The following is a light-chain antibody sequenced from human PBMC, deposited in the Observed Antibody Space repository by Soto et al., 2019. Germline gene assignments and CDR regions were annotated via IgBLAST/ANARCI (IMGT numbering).Light chain of an antibody. J-gene: IGKJ5*01. Sequence: DIQMTQSPSTLSASVGDRVTITCRASQSIRSWLAWYQQKPGRAPKFLIYDASSLESGVPSRFSGSGSGTDFTLTISRLEPEDFAVYYCQQYGSSPTTFGQGTRM. CDR1: QSIRSW. CDR2: DAS. CDR3: QQYGSSPTT. V-gene: IGKV1-5*01.